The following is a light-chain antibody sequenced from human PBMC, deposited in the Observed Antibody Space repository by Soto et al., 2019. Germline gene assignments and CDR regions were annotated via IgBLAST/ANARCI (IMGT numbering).Light chain of an antibody. CDR1: QNVYNN. CDR2: DAS. CDR3: QQCRTWPLT. J-gene: IGKJ4*01. Sequence: EIVMTQSPATLSVSPGEGATLSCKASQNVYNNLAWYQQIPGQPPRLLIYDASTRATGISARFSGSGYGTEFTLTLSSLQSEDFAVHFCQQCRTWPLTFGGGTKVEIK. V-gene: IGKV3-15*01.